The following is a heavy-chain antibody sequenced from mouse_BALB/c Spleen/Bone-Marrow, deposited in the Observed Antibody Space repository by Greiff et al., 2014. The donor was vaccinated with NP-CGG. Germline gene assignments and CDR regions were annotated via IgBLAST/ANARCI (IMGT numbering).Heavy chain of an antibody. D-gene: IGHD2-14*01. CDR2: ISDGGSYT. CDR3: TSDRACDRYDCYYYAVDY. J-gene: IGHJ4*01. V-gene: IGHV5-4*02. Sequence: EVQLQQSGGGLVKPGGSLKLSCAASGFTFSDYYMYWVRQTPEKRLEWVAIISDGGSYTYYPDNVKGRFTISRDNAKNTLYLQMSSLQSDDTAMYYCTSDRACDRYDCYYYAVDYWGQGTSVTVSS. CDR1: GFTFSDYY.